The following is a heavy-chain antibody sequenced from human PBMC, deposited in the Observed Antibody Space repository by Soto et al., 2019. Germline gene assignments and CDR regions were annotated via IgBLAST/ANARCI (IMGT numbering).Heavy chain of an antibody. Sequence: GGSLRLSCAASGFILSSYAMTWVRQAPGKGLEWVSGITASGDKLYYADSVKGRFTVSRDNSKNTFYLQMHSLRADDTAVYYCARDCSSSSCSVRDYWGHETLVTVS. CDR1: GFILSSYA. V-gene: IGHV3-23*01. CDR2: ITASGDKL. J-gene: IGHJ4*01. D-gene: IGHD2-2*01. CDR3: ARDCSSSSCSVRDY.